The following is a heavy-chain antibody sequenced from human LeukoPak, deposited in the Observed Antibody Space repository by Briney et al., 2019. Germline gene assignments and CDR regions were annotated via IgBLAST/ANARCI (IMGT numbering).Heavy chain of an antibody. Sequence: PSETLSLTCTVSGGSISSYYWSWIRQPPGKGLEWIGYIYYSGSTNYNPSLKSRVTISVDTSKNQFSLKLSSVTAADTAVYYCARGGYSYGSGVYYFDYWGQGTLVTVSS. J-gene: IGHJ4*02. V-gene: IGHV4-59*01. CDR2: IYYSGST. D-gene: IGHD5-18*01. CDR1: GGSISSYY. CDR3: ARGGYSYGSGVYYFDY.